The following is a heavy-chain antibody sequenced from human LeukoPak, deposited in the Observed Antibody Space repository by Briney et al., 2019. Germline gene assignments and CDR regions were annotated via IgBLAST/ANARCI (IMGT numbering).Heavy chain of an antibody. V-gene: IGHV3-23*01. J-gene: IGHJ3*02. CDR2: ISGSGGST. CDR3: ANPLLGMDDAFDI. D-gene: IGHD7-27*01. Sequence: GGSLRLSCAASGFTVSSNYMSWVRQAPGKGLEWVSAISGSGGSTYYADSVKGRFTISRDNSKNTLYLQMNSLRADDTAIYYCANPLLGMDDAFDIWGQGAMVTVSS. CDR1: GFTVSSNY.